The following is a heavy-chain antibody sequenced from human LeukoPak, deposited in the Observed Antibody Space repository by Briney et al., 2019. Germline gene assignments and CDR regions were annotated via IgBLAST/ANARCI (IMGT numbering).Heavy chain of an antibody. CDR3: ARALGRFNYHYYYMDV. CDR2: IIPIFRTA. Sequence: ASVKVSCKASGGTFSGSAVSWVRQAPGQRLEWMGGIIPIFRTANYAQKLQGRVTITSDESTSTAYMELSSLRSEDTAVYYCARALGRFNYHYYYMDVWGKGTTVSVSS. CDR1: GGTFSGSA. V-gene: IGHV1-69*13. D-gene: IGHD1-26*01. J-gene: IGHJ6*03.